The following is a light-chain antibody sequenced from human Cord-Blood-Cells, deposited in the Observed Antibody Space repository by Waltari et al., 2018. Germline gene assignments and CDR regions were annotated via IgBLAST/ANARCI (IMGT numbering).Light chain of an antibody. CDR1: QSVSSN. J-gene: IGKJ1*01. Sequence: EIVMTQSPATLSVSPGERATLSCRASQSVSSNLAWYQQQPGQAPRLLIYGASTRATGMPARFSGSGSGTEFTLTISNLQSEDFAVYNCQQYNNWPPWTVGQGTKVEIK. CDR3: QQYNNWPPWT. CDR2: GAS. V-gene: IGKV3-15*01.